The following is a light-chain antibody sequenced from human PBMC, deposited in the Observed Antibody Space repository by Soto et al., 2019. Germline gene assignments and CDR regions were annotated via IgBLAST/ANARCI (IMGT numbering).Light chain of an antibody. CDR1: SSDVGGYNY. J-gene: IGLJ1*01. Sequence: QSALTQPASVSGSPGQSITISCTGTSSDVGGYNYVSWYQQHPGKAPKVMLYDVSTRPSGVSNRFSGSKSGNTAPLTISGLQAEDEADYYCSSYTSSSTLLYVFGTGTKLTVL. V-gene: IGLV2-14*01. CDR3: SSYTSSSTLLYV. CDR2: DVS.